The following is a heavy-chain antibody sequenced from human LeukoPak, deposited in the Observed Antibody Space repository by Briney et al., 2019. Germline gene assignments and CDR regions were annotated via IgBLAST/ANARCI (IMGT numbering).Heavy chain of an antibody. Sequence: ASVTVSCKGSRYSYTRYHMHWVRQAPGQGLEWMGWINPNSGGTNSVQNFQGRVTMTRETSISTAYMELSRLRSDDTAVYYCAIAENYDSTYERLRYWARGPRVTVSS. D-gene: IGHD4-11*01. CDR1: RYSYTRYH. J-gene: IGHJ4*02. V-gene: IGHV1-2*02. CDR2: INPNSGGT. CDR3: AIAENYDSTYERLRY.